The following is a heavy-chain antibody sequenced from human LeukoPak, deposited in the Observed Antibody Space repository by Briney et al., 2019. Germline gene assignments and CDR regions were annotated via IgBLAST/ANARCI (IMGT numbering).Heavy chain of an antibody. CDR1: GGTFSSYA. Sequence: GSSVKVSCKASGGTFSSYAISWVRQAPGQGLEWMGRIIPILGIANYAQKFQGRVTITADKSTSTAYMELSGLRSEDTAVYYCARISTVTYFDYWGQGTLVTVSS. V-gene: IGHV1-69*04. CDR3: ARISTVTYFDY. D-gene: IGHD4-17*01. CDR2: IIPILGIA. J-gene: IGHJ4*02.